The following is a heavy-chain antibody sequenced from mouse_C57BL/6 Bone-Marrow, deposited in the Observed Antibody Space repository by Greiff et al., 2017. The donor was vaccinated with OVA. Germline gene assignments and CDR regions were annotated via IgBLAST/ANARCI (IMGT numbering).Heavy chain of an antibody. Sequence: DVTLVESEGGLVQPGSSMKLSCTASGFTFSDYYMAWVRQVPEKGLEWVANINYDGSSTYYLDSLKSRFIISRDNAKNILYLQMSSLKSEDTATYYCARDLGWLLGYFDYWGQGTTLTVSS. D-gene: IGHD2-3*01. J-gene: IGHJ2*01. V-gene: IGHV5-16*01. CDR1: GFTFSDYY. CDR2: INYDGSST. CDR3: ARDLGWLLGYFDY.